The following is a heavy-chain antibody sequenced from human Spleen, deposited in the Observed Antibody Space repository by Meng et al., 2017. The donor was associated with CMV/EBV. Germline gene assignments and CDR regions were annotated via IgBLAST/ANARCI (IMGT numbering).Heavy chain of an antibody. V-gene: IGHV1-2*06. CDR3: ARDQQLIPAEYFQH. CDR1: GYTFTGNY. CDR2: INPNTGGT. J-gene: IGHJ1*01. D-gene: IGHD6-13*01. Sequence: QVQLVQAGAEVKKPGASVKVSCKASGYTFTGNYIHWVRQAPGQGLEWMGRINPNTGGTNTAQKVQGRVTMTTDASTNTAYLELRSLRSDDTAVYYCARDQQLIPAEYFQHWGPGGLVTVSS.